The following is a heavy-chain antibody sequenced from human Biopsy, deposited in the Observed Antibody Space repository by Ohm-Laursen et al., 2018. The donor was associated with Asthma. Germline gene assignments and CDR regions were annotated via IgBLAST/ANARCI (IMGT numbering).Heavy chain of an antibody. Sequence: GASVKVSCKASGYTFIGCHIHWMRQAPGQGLEWMGGIIPIFGTTNYAQKFKGRVTITADESSSTAYMELSSLRSEDTAVYYCARGQKSAGDRWFDPWGQGTLVTVSS. CDR3: ARGQKSAGDRWFDP. J-gene: IGHJ5*02. CDR2: IIPIFGTT. V-gene: IGHV1-69*13. D-gene: IGHD6-13*01. CDR1: GYTFIGCH.